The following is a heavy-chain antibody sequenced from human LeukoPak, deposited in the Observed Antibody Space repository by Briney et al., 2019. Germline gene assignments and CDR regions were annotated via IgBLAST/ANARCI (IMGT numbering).Heavy chain of an antibody. J-gene: IGHJ4*02. V-gene: IGHV4-59*08. CDR3: ARRGGHGGSFDY. CDR2: IHYSGSGST. CDR1: GGSISSYY. D-gene: IGHD4-23*01. Sequence: TSETLSLTCTVSGGSISSYYWSWIRQPPGKGLEWIGYIHYSGSGSTNYNPSLKSRVSISVDTSKNHFSLKLSSVTAADTAVYYCARRGGHGGSFDYWGQGTLVTVSS.